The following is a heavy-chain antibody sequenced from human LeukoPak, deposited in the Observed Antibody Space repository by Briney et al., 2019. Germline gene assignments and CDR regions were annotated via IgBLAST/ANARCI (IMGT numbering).Heavy chain of an antibody. Sequence: GGSLRLSCAASGFTFSTYVMNWVRQAPGKGLEWVSTISDSGGSTYYADSVKGRFTISRDNSKSTLYLQMNSLRSEDTAVYYCARAPSLVVTASPWLGWFDPWGQGTLVTVSS. J-gene: IGHJ5*02. CDR3: ARAPSLVVTASPWLGWFDP. CDR1: GFTFSTYV. V-gene: IGHV3-23*01. D-gene: IGHD2-21*02. CDR2: ISDSGGST.